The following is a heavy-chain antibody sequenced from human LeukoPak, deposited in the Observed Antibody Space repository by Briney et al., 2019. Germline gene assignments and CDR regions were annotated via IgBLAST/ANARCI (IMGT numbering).Heavy chain of an antibody. CDR1: GGSITPTHW. J-gene: IGHJ4*02. V-gene: IGHV4-4*02. D-gene: IGHD1-26*01. Sequence: SETLSLTCAVSGGSITPTHWWSWVRHPPGKGLEWIGEVHLSRATNYNPSLEGRVSMSIDKSKNHLSLEVTSVTAADTAIYYCTRESGAFLPFGFWGQGTLLTVS. CDR2: VHLSRAT. CDR3: TRESGAFLPFGF.